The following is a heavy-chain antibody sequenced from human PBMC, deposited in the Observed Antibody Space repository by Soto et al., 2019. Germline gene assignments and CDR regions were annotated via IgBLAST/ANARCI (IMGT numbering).Heavy chain of an antibody. V-gene: IGHV4-30-2*01. CDR1: GRSISSGGYS. Sequence: QLQMQESGSGLVKPSQTLSLTCAVSGRSISSGGYSWSWIRQPPGKGLEWIGYIYHSGSTYYNPSLKSRVTISVDRHKHKFSLKLSSVTAADTAVYHCARGMTPVPTYDDWRQATLVTVSS. D-gene: IGHD4-17*01. CDR3: ARGMTPVPTYDD. CDR2: IYHSGST. J-gene: IGHJ4*02.